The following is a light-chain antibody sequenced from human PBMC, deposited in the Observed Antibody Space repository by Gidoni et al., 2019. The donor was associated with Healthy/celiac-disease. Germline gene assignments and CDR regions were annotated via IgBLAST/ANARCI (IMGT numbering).Light chain of an antibody. CDR3: QQSYSTPPRT. CDR1: QSISSY. CDR2: AAS. Sequence: IQITQSPYSRSASVGARVIITCQARQSISSYLNRYQQKPGKAPKLLIYAASSLQSGVPSRFSGSGSGTDFTLTISRLQPEDFATYYCQQSYSTPPRTFGGGTKVDIK. V-gene: IGKV1-39*01. J-gene: IGKJ4*01.